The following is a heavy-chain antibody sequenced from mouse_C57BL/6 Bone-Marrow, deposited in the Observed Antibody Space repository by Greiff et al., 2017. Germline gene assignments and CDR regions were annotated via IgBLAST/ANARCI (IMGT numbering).Heavy chain of an antibody. CDR1: GYTFTSYG. CDR2: IYPRSGNT. D-gene: IGHD2-3*01. V-gene: IGHV1-81*01. CDR3: TKDGYYDWYFDV. Sequence: VPLQQSGAELARPGASVKLSCKASGYTFTSYGISWVKQRTGQGLEWIGEIYPRSGNTYYNEKFKGKAKLTAVTSASTAYMELSSLTNEDSAVYYCTKDGYYDWYFDVGGTGTTVTVSS. J-gene: IGHJ1*03.